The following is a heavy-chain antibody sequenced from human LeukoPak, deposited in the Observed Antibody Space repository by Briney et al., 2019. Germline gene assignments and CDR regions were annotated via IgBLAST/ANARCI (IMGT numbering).Heavy chain of an antibody. Sequence: SETLSFTCTFSGDSISRYYWNWIRQPPGKGLEWIGYIYYSGSTNYNPSLKSRVTISVDTSKNQFSLKLTSVTAADTAVYYCARGTSGDPFDYWGQGTLVTVSS. J-gene: IGHJ4*02. CDR2: IYYSGST. CDR1: GDSISRYY. CDR3: ARGTSGDPFDY. D-gene: IGHD4-17*01. V-gene: IGHV4-59*01.